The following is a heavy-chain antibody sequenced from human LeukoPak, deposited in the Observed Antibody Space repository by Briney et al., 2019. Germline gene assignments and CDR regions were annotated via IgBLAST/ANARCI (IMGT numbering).Heavy chain of an antibody. V-gene: IGHV3-23*01. CDR3: AKGRCSGVGCDSFHS. CDR1: GLRFRSYA. D-gene: IGHD2-15*01. Sequence: GGSLRLSCVASGLRFRSYAMNWVRQAPGKGLECISTISDDSSFTYYADSMKGWSAISRDDSKNTLYLQMNNLKVEDTAVYYCAKGRCSGVGCDSFHSWGQGALVTVSS. CDR2: ISDDSSFT. J-gene: IGHJ4*02.